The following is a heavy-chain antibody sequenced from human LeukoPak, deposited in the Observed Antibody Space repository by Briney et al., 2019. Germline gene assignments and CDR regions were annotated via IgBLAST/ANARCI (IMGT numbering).Heavy chain of an antibody. V-gene: IGHV1-2*02. D-gene: IGHD7-27*01. J-gene: IGHJ4*02. CDR1: GYTFTGSY. Sequence: ASVKVSCKASGYTFTGSYMHWVRQAPGQGLEWMGWVNPHSGVTHYAQKFQGRVTMTRDTSISTAYMEVSRLRSDDTAVYYCAAIWGYGHENFGYWRQRTLVTVSS. CDR2: VNPHSGVT. CDR3: AAIWGYGHENFGY.